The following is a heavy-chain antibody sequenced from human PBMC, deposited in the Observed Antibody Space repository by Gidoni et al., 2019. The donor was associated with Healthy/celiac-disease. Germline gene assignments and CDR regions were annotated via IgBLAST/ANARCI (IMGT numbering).Heavy chain of an antibody. CDR3: ARHSGGSGSYFWFDP. V-gene: IGHV5-51*01. D-gene: IGHD3-10*01. Sequence: EVQLVQSGAEVKKPGESLKISCKGSDDTFTRYWIGWVRQMPGKGLEWMWIIYPADSDTRYSLSFQGQVTISVDKSISTAYLQWSSLKASDTAMYYCARHSGGSGSYFWFDPWGQGTLVTLSS. J-gene: IGHJ5*02. CDR1: DDTFTRYW. CDR2: IYPADSDT.